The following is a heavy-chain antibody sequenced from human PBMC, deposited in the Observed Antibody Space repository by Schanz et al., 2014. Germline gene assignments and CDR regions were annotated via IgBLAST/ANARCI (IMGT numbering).Heavy chain of an antibody. CDR2: IWSDGTNE. CDR1: GFTFRGYA. Sequence: VHLLDSGGGLVQPGGSLRLSCAASGFTFRGYAMSWVRQAPGRGLEWVAVIWSDGTNEYYADSVKGRFTISGDSSKYTVYIQMNSLRAEDTAVYYCARGGPAYYFDDWGQGTLVTVSS. V-gene: IGHV3-33*08. CDR3: ARGGPAYYFDD. J-gene: IGHJ4*02.